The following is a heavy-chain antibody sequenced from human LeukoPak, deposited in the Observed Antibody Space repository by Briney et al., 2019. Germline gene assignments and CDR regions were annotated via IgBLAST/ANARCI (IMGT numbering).Heavy chain of an antibody. V-gene: IGHV4-4*07. CDR1: GDSINSYY. CDR2: IFTSGGT. CDR3: AREIRPIFGAAPSNAGFDS. Sequence: SETLSLTCTVSGDSINSYYWNWIRQPAGKGLEWIGRIFTSGGTNYNPSLKSRVTMSVDLSGNQFSLNVTSVTAADTAVYFCAREIRPIFGAAPSNAGFDSWGQGALVTVSS. D-gene: IGHD3-3*01. J-gene: IGHJ5*01.